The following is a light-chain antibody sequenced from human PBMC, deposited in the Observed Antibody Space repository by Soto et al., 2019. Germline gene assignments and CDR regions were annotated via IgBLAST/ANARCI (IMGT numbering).Light chain of an antibody. CDR1: QSVSDN. Sequence: EIVMTQSPATLSVSPGERATLSCRASQSVSDNLAWYQQKPGQAPRLLVSGATVRATGIPARFSGRGSGTEFPLTISRLQYEYVAVYYWQQYDKWPRTFGQGTKVEIK. J-gene: IGKJ1*01. V-gene: IGKV3-15*01. CDR2: GAT. CDR3: QQYDKWPRT.